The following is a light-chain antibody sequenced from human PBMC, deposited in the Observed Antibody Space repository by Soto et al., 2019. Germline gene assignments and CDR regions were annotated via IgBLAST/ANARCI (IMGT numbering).Light chain of an antibody. Sequence: EIVMTQSPATLSVSPGERATLSWRASQSVGRLLAWYQQKPGQPPRRLVYGASTRATGVPARFSGSGSGTEFTLTISSLQSEDFAVYYCQQYSSWPLTFGHGTKVEIK. CDR1: QSVGRL. CDR3: QQYSSWPLT. V-gene: IGKV3-15*01. J-gene: IGKJ1*01. CDR2: GAS.